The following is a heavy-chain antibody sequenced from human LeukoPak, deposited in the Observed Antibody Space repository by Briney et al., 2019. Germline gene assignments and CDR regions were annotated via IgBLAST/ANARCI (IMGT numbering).Heavy chain of an antibody. J-gene: IGHJ3*02. Sequence: GESLKISCKGSGYSFTSYWIGWVRQMPGKGLEWMGIIYPGDSDTRYSPSFQGQVTIPADKSISTAYLQWSSLKASDTAMYYCATEAYYDFWSGSINDAFDIWGQGTMVTVSS. V-gene: IGHV5-51*01. D-gene: IGHD3-3*01. CDR1: GYSFTSYW. CDR2: IYPGDSDT. CDR3: ATEAYYDFWSGSINDAFDI.